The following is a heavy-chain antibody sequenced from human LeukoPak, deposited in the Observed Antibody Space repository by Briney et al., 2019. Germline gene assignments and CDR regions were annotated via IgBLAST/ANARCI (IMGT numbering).Heavy chain of an antibody. J-gene: IGHJ5*02. CDR2: ISGSGGST. V-gene: IGHV3-23*01. CDR3: AKIYPPRPVRPRTNWFDP. D-gene: IGHD3-10*01. CDR1: GFTFSSYA. Sequence: GGSLGLSCAASGFTFSSYAMGWVRQAPGKGLEWVSAISGSGGSTYYADSVKGRFTISRDNSKNTLYLQMNSLRAEDTAVYYCAKIYPPRPVRPRTNWFDPWGQGTLVTVSS.